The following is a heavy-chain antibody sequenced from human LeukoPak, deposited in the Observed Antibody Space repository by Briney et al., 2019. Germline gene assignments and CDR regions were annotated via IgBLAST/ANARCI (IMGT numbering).Heavy chain of an antibody. J-gene: IGHJ4*02. CDR1: GFAVGSNY. Sequence: GGSLRLSCVASGFAVGSNYMSWVRQAPGKGLEWVSLIYSGGAIRYADSVEGRFTIFRDSSKNTLFLQMNDLTVEDTARYYCARRPGNWGQGIQVTVSS. D-gene: IGHD1-14*01. V-gene: IGHV3-53*01. CDR3: ARRPGN. CDR2: IYSGGAI.